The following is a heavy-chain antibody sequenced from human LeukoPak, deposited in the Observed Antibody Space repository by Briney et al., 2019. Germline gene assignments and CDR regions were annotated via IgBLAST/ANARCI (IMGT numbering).Heavy chain of an antibody. CDR2: INTNTGNP. CDR1: GYTFTSYY. D-gene: IGHD2-21*02. J-gene: IGHJ4*02. CDR3: ARVAGCGGDCYSGISDY. Sequence: ASVKVSCKASGYTFTSYYMHWVGQAPGQGLEWMGWINTNTGNPTYAQGFTGRFVFSLDTSVSTAYLQISSLKAEDTAVYYCARVAGCGGDCYSGISDYWGQGTLVTVAS. V-gene: IGHV7-4-1*02.